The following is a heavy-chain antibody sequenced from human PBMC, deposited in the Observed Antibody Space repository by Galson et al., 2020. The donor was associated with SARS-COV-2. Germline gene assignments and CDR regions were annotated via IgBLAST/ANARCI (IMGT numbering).Heavy chain of an antibody. CDR3: ATAPGIAAAGTGWFDP. CDR1: GYTLTELS. D-gene: IGHD6-13*01. J-gene: IGHJ5*02. V-gene: IGHV1-24*01. Sequence: ASVTVSCKVSGYTLTELSMHWVRQAPGKGLEWMGGFDPEDGETIYAQKFQGRVTMTEDTSTDTAYMELSSLRSEDTAVYYCATAPGIAAAGTGWFDPWGQGTLVTVSS. CDR2: FDPEDGET.